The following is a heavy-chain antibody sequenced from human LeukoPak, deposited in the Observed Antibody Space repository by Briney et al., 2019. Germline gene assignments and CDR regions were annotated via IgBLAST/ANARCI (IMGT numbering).Heavy chain of an antibody. CDR1: GFTFSSYA. Sequence: SGGSLRLSCAASGFTFSSYAMSWVRQAPGKGLEWVSAISGSGGSTYYADSVKGRFAISRDNSKNTLYLQMNSLRAEDTAVYYCAKLIFYEIDYWGQGTLVTVSS. J-gene: IGHJ4*02. CDR3: AKLIFYEIDY. D-gene: IGHD3-3*02. CDR2: ISGSGGST. V-gene: IGHV3-23*01.